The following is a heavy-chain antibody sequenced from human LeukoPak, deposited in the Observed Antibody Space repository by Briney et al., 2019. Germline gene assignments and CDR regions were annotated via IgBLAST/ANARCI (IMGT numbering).Heavy chain of an antibody. CDR3: VRHDGRGGATMGAFDS. Sequence: PSETLSLTCTVSAGSFISSSHHWGWIRQSPGEGLEWIGSVYYGRTTYYSPSLDGRVTVSLDTSANQFSLQLNSVTAADTAVYYCVRHDGRGGATMGAFDSWGQGSLVTVSS. J-gene: IGHJ5*01. V-gene: IGHV4-39*01. D-gene: IGHD5-12*01. CDR2: VYYGRTT. CDR1: AGSFISSSHH.